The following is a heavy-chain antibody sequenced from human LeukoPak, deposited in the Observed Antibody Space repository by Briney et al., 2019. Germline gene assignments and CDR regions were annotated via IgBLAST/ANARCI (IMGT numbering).Heavy chain of an antibody. V-gene: IGHV4-59*01. CDR1: GGSISSYY. CDR3: ATYGDFEYAFDY. CDR2: IYYSGST. Sequence: KPSETLSLTCTVSGGSISSYYWSWIRQPPGKGLEWIGYIYYSGSTNYNPSLKGRVTISVDTSKNQFSLKLSSVTAADTAVYYCATYGDFEYAFDYWGQGTLVTVSS. J-gene: IGHJ4*02. D-gene: IGHD4-17*01.